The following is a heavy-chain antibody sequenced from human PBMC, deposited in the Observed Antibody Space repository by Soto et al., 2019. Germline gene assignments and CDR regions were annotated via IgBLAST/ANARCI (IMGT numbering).Heavy chain of an antibody. V-gene: IGHV3-15*01. J-gene: IGHJ4*02. D-gene: IGHD3-10*01. CDR2: IRSKRAGGTT. CDR1: GFTFNTAW. CDR3: IADPPYGSAGADY. Sequence: EVQLVESGGGLVQPGGSLKLSCAASGFTFNTAWMGWVRQSPGKGLEWVGLIRSKRAGGTTDDAAPVQGRFSISRDDSTNTVYVEMHSLSTEDTGVYDCIADPPYGSAGADYWGQGTLVTVSS.